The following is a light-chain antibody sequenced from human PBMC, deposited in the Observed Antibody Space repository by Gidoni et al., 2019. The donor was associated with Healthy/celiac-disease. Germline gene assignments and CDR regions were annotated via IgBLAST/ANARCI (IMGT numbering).Light chain of an antibody. Sequence: AIQMTQSPSSLSASVGDSVTITCRASQGIRNDLGWYQQKPGQASKLLIYAASSLQCGVQSRFSGSGSGTDFTLTISSRQPEDFATYYCRQDYNYPWTFGQGTKVEIK. J-gene: IGKJ1*01. CDR1: QGIRND. V-gene: IGKV1-6*01. CDR3: RQDYNYPWT. CDR2: AAS.